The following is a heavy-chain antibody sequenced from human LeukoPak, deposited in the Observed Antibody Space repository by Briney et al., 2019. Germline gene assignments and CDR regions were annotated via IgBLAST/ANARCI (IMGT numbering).Heavy chain of an antibody. V-gene: IGHV3-7*01. Sequence: GGSLRLSCAASGFTFSSYLMSWVRQAPGKGLEWVANIKQDGSEKNYVDSVRGRFTISRDNAKNSLYLQMNSLRAEDTAVYYCARPFSSTARGSFDYWGQGTLVTVSS. CDR2: IKQDGSEK. D-gene: IGHD6-13*01. CDR3: ARPFSSTARGSFDY. J-gene: IGHJ4*02. CDR1: GFTFSSYL.